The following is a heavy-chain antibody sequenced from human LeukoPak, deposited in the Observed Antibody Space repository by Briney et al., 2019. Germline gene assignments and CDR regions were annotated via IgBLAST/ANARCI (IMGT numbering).Heavy chain of an antibody. D-gene: IGHD3-16*01. J-gene: IGHJ4*02. V-gene: IGHV3-74*01. CDR3: ARERGFNYFDY. CDR2: ISNDGSST. CDR1: GCTFTTYW. Sequence: GGSLRLSCAGSGCTFTTYWIHWVRQAPGKGLVWVSRISNDGSSTTYADSVKGRFTISRDNAKNTVYLQMNGLRAEDTAVYYCARERGFNYFDYWGQGTLVTVSS.